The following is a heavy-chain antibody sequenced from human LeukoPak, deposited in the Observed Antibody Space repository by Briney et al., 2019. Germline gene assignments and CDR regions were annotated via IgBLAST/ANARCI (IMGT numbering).Heavy chain of an antibody. J-gene: IGHJ3*02. Sequence: PSETLSLTCTVSGGSISSSSYYWGWIRQPPGKGLEWIGSIYYSGSTYYNPSLKSRVTISVDTSKNQFSLKLSSVTAADTAVYYCARVYGSWSSAHPDAFDIWGQGTMVTVSS. CDR2: IYYSGST. CDR3: ARVYGSWSSAHPDAFDI. CDR1: GGSISSSSYY. V-gene: IGHV4-39*07. D-gene: IGHD6-13*01.